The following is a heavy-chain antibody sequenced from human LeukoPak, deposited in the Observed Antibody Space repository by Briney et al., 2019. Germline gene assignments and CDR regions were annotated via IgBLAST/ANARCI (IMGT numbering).Heavy chain of an antibody. D-gene: IGHD2-2*01. CDR1: GFNFSSYA. Sequence: GSLRLSCAASGFNFSSYAMSWVRQAPGKGLEWVSAISGSGGSTYYADSVKGRFTISRDNSKNTLYLQMNSLRAEDTAVYYCAKDPDFYCSSTSCYSLYFDYWGQGTLVTVSS. CDR3: AKDPDFYCSSTSCYSLYFDY. J-gene: IGHJ4*02. V-gene: IGHV3-23*01. CDR2: ISGSGGST.